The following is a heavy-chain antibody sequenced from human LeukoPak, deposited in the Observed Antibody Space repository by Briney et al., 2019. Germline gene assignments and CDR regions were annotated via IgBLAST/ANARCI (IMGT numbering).Heavy chain of an antibody. Sequence: PSETLSLTCTVSGGSINNDNYYWSWIRQPPGKGLEWIGYIYYSGSTYYNPSLKNRVALSVDTSKNQFSLKLSSVTAADTAVYYCARDSVTREMATRYDYWGQGTLVTVSS. CDR1: GGSINNDNYY. V-gene: IGHV4-30-4*02. CDR2: IYYSGST. D-gene: IGHD5-24*01. J-gene: IGHJ4*02. CDR3: ARDSVTREMATRYDY.